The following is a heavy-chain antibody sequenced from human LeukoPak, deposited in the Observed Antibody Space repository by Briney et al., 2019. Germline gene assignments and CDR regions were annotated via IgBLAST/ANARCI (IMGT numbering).Heavy chain of an antibody. D-gene: IGHD3-3*01. J-gene: IGHJ4*02. CDR1: GFTFSNYW. V-gene: IGHV3-7*01. Sequence: GGSLRLSCAASGFTFSNYWMSWVRQAPGKGLEWVANIKQDGSEKYYVDSVKGRFTISRDNAKNSLCLQMNSLRAEDTAVYYCARGDFWSGPGFDYWGQGTLVTVSS. CDR3: ARGDFWSGPGFDY. CDR2: IKQDGSEK.